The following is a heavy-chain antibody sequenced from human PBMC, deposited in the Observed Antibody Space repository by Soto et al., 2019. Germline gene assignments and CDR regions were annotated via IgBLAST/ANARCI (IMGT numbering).Heavy chain of an antibody. J-gene: IGHJ4*02. Sequence: KPSETLSLTCTVSGGSIKTSRYYWGWIRQPPGKGPEWIGSIYYSGSTYYNPSLKSRVTISVDTSKNHFSLKLSSVTAADTAVYFCATPGYASGDVHYWGQGTLVTV. CDR2: IYYSGST. V-gene: IGHV4-39*02. D-gene: IGHD2-2*01. CDR1: GGSIKTSRYY. CDR3: ATPGYASGDVHY.